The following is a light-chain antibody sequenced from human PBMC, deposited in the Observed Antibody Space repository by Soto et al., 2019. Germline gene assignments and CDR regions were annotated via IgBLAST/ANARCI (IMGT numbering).Light chain of an antibody. CDR1: QSVSSAY. CDR2: GAS. J-gene: IGKJ2*01. CDR3: QQYRSSPRT. Sequence: ENVLTQSPGTLSLSPGERATLSCRASQSVSSAYLAWYQQKPGQAPRLLIYGASTRATGIPDRFSGSGSGTDFTLTISRLEPEDFAVYYCQQYRSSPRTFGQGTKLEIK. V-gene: IGKV3-20*01.